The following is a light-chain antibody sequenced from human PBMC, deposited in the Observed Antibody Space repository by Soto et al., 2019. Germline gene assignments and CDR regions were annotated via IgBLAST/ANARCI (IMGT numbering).Light chain of an antibody. J-gene: IGKJ1*01. CDR1: QAIRNA. V-gene: IGKV1-17*01. CDR3: LQHNSYPRT. CDR2: AAS. Sequence: DIQMTQSPSSLSASVGGSVAITCRASQAIRNALGWYQQRPGKAPQRLINAASNLQSGVSSRFSGSGSGTDFSLTISSLQPEDSATYFCLQHNSYPRTFGQGTKVDIK.